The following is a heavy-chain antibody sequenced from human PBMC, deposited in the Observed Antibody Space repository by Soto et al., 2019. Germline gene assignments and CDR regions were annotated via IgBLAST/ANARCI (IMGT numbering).Heavy chain of an antibody. CDR1: GFTFSSYA. Sequence: EVQLLESGGGLVQPGGSQRLSCAASGFTFSSYAMIWVHQVPGKGLEWVSGSSGSGGNTYYADSVKGRFTLSRDNSKNTLYMQMNSLRTEDTAVYYCAKGRAVNQPTPARDYWGRGNLVTVSS. V-gene: IGHV3-23*01. CDR2: SSGSGGNT. CDR3: AKGRAVNQPTPARDY. J-gene: IGHJ4*02.